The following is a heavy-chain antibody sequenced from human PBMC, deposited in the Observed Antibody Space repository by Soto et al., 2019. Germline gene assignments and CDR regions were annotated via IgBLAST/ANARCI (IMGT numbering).Heavy chain of an antibody. V-gene: IGHV4-30-4*01. Sequence: QLQLQESGPGLVKPSETLSLTCTVSGDSIRSVGYYWTWIRQPPGKALEWLGDIYGVGTSRFNASLRSRLSISADPSNNAISLPLRSVTAADTAVYFCGRGVSSGWNPTRVDPWGHG. D-gene: IGHD6-25*01. CDR2: IYGVGTS. CDR1: GDSIRSVGYY. J-gene: IGHJ5*02. CDR3: GRGVSSGWNPTRVDP.